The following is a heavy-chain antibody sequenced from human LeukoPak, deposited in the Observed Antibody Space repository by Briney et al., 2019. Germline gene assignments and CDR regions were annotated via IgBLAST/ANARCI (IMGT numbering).Heavy chain of an antibody. Sequence: GGSLRLSCAASGFTFSSYSMNWVRQAPGKGLEWVSSISSSSSYIYYADSVKGRFTISRDNAKNSLYLQMNSLRAEDTAVYYCARDQRGFVLGGSYYWFDPWGQGTLVTVSS. CDR3: ARDQRGFVLGGSYYWFDP. V-gene: IGHV3-21*01. CDR2: ISSSSSYI. CDR1: GFTFSSYS. J-gene: IGHJ5*02. D-gene: IGHD1-26*01.